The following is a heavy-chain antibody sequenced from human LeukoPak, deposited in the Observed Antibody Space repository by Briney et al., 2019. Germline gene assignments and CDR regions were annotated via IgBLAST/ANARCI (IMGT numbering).Heavy chain of an antibody. J-gene: IGHJ6*03. CDR1: GFTFSDYY. CDR3: AKVGWGYCSSTSCYKEDYYYYYMDV. Sequence: GGSLRLSCAASGFTFSDYYMSWIRQAPGKGLEWVSYISSSGSTIYYADSVKGRFTISRDNAKNSLHLQMNSLRAEDTAAYYCAKVGWGYCSSTSCYKEDYYYYYMDVWGKGTTVTVSS. CDR2: ISSSGSTI. V-gene: IGHV3-11*04. D-gene: IGHD2-2*02.